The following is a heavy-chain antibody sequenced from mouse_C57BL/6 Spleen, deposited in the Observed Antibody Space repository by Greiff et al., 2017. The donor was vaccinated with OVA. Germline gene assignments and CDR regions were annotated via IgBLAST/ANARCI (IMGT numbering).Heavy chain of an antibody. V-gene: IGHV1-64*01. D-gene: IGHD2-4*01. CDR2: IHPNSGST. CDR1: GYTFTSYW. Sequence: QVQLQQPGAELVKPGASVKLSCKASGYTFTSYWLHWVKQRPGQGLEWIGMIHPNSGSTNYNEKFKSKATLTVDKSSSTAYMQLSSLTSEDSAVYYCARVDDYDGYAMDYWGQGTSVTVSS. CDR3: ARVDDYDGYAMDY. J-gene: IGHJ4*01.